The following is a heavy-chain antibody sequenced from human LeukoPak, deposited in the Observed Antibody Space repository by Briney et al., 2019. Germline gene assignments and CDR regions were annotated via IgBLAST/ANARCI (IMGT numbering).Heavy chain of an antibody. V-gene: IGHV3-48*02. J-gene: IGHJ6*02. CDR2: IGSSGSPT. CDR1: GFIFSSYS. Sequence: GGSLRLSCAASGFIFSSYSMNWVRQAPGKGLEWISYIGSSGSPTHYADSVRGRFTISRDNAKNSLYLQMNSLRDDDTALYYCARRPYSDTSGRLSDVWGQGTTVTVSS. D-gene: IGHD3-22*01. CDR3: ARRPYSDTSGRLSDV.